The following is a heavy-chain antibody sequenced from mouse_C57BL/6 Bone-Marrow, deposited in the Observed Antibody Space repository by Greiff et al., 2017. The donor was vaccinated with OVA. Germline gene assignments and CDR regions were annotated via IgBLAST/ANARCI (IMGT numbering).Heavy chain of an antibody. J-gene: IGHJ3*01. D-gene: IGHD3-2*02. V-gene: IGHV14-4*01. CDR2: IDPENGDT. CDR3: TTSSGYGFAY. Sequence: VQLKQSGAELVRPGASVKLSCTASGFNIKDDYMHWVKQRPEQGLEWIGWIDPENGDTEYASKFQGKATITADTSSNTAYLQLSSLTSEDTAVYYCTTSSGYGFAYWGQGTLVTVSA. CDR1: GFNIKDDY.